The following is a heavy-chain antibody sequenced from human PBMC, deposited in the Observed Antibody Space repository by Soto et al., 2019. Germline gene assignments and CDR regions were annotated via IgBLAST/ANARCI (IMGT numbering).Heavy chain of an antibody. CDR3: VVVAATPLLKPF. V-gene: IGHV3-23*01. CDR2: ISGSGGST. CDR1: GFTFSSYA. J-gene: IGHJ4*02. D-gene: IGHD2-15*01. Sequence: GESLKISCAASGFTFSSYAMNWVRQAPGKGLEWVSAISGSGGSTYYADSVKGRFTISRDNSKNTLYLQMNSLRAEDTAVYYGVVVAATPLLKPFWGQGTLVTVSS.